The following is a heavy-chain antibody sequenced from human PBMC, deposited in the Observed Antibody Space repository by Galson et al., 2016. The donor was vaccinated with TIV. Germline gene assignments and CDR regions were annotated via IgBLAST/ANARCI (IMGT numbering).Heavy chain of an antibody. D-gene: IGHD4-17*01. V-gene: IGHV3-30*18. CDR3: AKDPRLYGDYLLAYFDY. Sequence: SLRLSCAASGFTFSSHGIHWVRQAPGKGLEWVAVISYDEKYKHYADSVKGRFTISRDNSKNMVYLQMNSLRPEDTAVYFCAKDPRLYGDYLLAYFDYWGQGILFTVSS. CDR2: ISYDEKYK. J-gene: IGHJ4*02. CDR1: GFTFSSHG.